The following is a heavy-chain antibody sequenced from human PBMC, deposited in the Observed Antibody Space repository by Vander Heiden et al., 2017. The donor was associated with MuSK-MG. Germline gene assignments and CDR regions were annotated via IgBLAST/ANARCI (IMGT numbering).Heavy chain of an antibody. CDR3: ARGPRSPGPDGVDV. CDR2: INQSGGT. D-gene: IGHD2-15*01. CDR1: GGSFRGYS. J-gene: IGHJ6*02. V-gene: IGHV4-34*02. Sequence: QVQLQQWGAGMLQPSETLSLTCAVTGGSFRGYSWTWIRQPPGKGLEWIGEINQSGGTNYNPSLKSRVTISIDTSKKQFSLKLTSVTAADTAVYYCARGPRSPGPDGVDVWCQGTTVTVSS.